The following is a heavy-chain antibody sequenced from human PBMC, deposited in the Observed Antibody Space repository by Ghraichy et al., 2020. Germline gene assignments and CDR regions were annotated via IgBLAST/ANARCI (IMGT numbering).Heavy chain of an antibody. V-gene: IGHV4-31*03. CDR1: GGSISSGGYY. CDR3: ARGEGSSWPPYYYYYGMDV. D-gene: IGHD6-13*01. J-gene: IGHJ6*02. CDR2: IYYSGST. Sequence: SETLSLTCTVSGGSISSGGYYWSWIRQHPGKGLEWIGYIYYSGSTYYNPSLKSRVTISVDTSKNQFSLKLSSVTAADTAVYYCARGEGSSWPPYYYYYGMDVWGQGTTVTVSS.